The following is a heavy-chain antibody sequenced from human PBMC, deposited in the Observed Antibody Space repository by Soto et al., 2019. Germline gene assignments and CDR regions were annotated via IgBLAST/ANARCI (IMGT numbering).Heavy chain of an antibody. CDR2: IIPIFGTA. J-gene: IGHJ6*02. D-gene: IGHD2-2*01. Sequence: QVQLVQSGAEVKKPGSSLKVSCKASGGTFSSYAISWVRQAPGQGLEWMGGIIPIFGTADYAQKFQGRVTITAEESTSTAYMALSTLRSEYTAVYYCARHHSLREYCISTSCYGYYYGMEVWGQGNTVTGSS. V-gene: IGHV1-69*12. CDR3: ARHHSLREYCISTSCYGYYYGMEV. CDR1: GGTFSSYA.